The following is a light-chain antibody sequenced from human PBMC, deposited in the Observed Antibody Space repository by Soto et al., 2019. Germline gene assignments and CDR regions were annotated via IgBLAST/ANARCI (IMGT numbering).Light chain of an antibody. Sequence: EIVLTQSPATLSLSPGERATLSCRASQSVSSYLAWYQQKPGQAARLLIYDASNRATGIPARFSGSGSGTDFTLTISSLEPEDFAVYYCQQRSNWPPRNTFGQGTKLEIK. CDR3: QQRSNWPPRNT. CDR2: DAS. J-gene: IGKJ2*01. V-gene: IGKV3-11*01. CDR1: QSVSSY.